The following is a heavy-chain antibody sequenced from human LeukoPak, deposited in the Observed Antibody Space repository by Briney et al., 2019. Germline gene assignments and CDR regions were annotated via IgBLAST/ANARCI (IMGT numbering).Heavy chain of an antibody. CDR3: ARCDYPDPYYFDD. V-gene: IGHV3-74*01. Sequence: QPGGSLRLSCAASGFTFSSYWTHWVRQAPGKGLVWVSRINSDGSSTSYADSVKGRFTISRDNAKNSVYLQMNSLRVQDTAMYYCARCDYPDPYYFDDWGQGTLVTVSS. CDR2: INSDGSST. CDR1: GFTFSSYW. J-gene: IGHJ4*02. D-gene: IGHD4-17*01.